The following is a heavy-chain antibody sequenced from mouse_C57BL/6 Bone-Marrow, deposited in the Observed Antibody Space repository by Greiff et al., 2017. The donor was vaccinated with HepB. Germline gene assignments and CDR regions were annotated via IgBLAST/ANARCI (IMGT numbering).Heavy chain of an antibody. D-gene: IGHD2-1*01. CDR3: ARKGNYWYFDV. J-gene: IGHJ1*03. CDR1: GFSLTSYG. CDR2: IWSGGST. V-gene: IGHV2-2*01. Sequence: QVQLKESGPGLVQPSQSLSITCTVSGFSLTSYGVHWVRQSPGKGLEWLGVIWSGGSTDYNAAFISRLSISKDNSKSQVFFKMNSLQADDTAIYYCARKGNYWYFDVWGTGTTVTVSS.